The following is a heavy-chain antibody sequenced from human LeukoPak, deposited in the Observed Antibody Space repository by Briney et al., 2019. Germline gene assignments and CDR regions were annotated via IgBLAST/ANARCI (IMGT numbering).Heavy chain of an antibody. CDR1: GYTFTGYY. J-gene: IGHJ4*02. V-gene: IGHV1-2*06. CDR2: INPNSGGT. Sequence: ASVKVSCKASGYTFTGYYMHWVRQAPGQGLEWMGRINPNSGGTNYAQKLQGRVTMTTDTSTSTAYMELRSLRSDDTAVYYCARDPRGITIFGVVIIPFDYWGQGTLVTVSS. D-gene: IGHD3-3*01. CDR3: ARDPRGITIFGVVIIPFDY.